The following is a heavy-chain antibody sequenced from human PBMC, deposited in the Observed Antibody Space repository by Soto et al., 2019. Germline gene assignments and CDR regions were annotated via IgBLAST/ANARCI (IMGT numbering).Heavy chain of an antibody. CDR2: INPILSMS. CDR3: ASSYGSGYRAFDY. CDR1: GDTFTFYS. J-gene: IGHJ4*02. V-gene: IGHV1-69*02. Sequence: QVQLVQSGAEVKRPGSSVKVSCKASGDTFTFYSINWVRQAPGLGLEWMGRINPILSMSKYAQRLQGRLTMTEDKSTSTAYMELSSLRSDDTAIYYCASSYGSGYRAFDYWGQGALVTVSS. D-gene: IGHD3-10*01.